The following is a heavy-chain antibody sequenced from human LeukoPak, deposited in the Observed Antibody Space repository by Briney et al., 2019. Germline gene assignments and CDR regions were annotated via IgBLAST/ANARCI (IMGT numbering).Heavy chain of an antibody. CDR2: IKNSGIT. CDR1: GGSVTTSTYY. D-gene: IGHD2-15*01. Sequence: PSETLSLTCTVSGGSVTTSTYYWGWIRQPPGKGLEWIGTIKNSGITHYNPSLKSRLTMSVDTSKNQFSLKLNSVTAADTAVYYCATRRSGGYSEYWGQGILVTVSS. J-gene: IGHJ4*02. V-gene: IGHV4-39*01. CDR3: ATRRSGGYSEY.